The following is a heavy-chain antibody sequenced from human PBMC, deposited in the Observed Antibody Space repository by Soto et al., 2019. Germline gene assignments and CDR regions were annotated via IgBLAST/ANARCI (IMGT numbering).Heavy chain of an antibody. V-gene: IGHV4-30-4*01. J-gene: IGHJ4*02. CDR3: ATMGTPATGLYYSDY. Sequence: QVQLQESGPGLVKPSQTLSLTCTVSGGSISSGNYYWSWIRQPPGKGLEWIGFISYSGSTYYSASLKSRFTISVDTSKNQFSLNLSFVTAADTAMYYCATMGTPATGLYYSDYWGQGTLVTVSS. CDR1: GGSISSGNYY. CDR2: ISYSGST. D-gene: IGHD1-7*01.